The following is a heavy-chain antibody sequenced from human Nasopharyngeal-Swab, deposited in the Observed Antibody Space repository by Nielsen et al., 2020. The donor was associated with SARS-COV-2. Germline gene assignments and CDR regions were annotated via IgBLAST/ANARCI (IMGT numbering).Heavy chain of an antibody. Sequence: SETLSLTCAVSGCSISSSNWWSWVRQPPGKGLEWIGEIYHSGSTNYNPSLKSRVTIPVDKSKNQFSLKLSSVTAADTAVCYCATRGYTAPYYYYMDVWGKGTTVTVSS. CDR3: ATRGYTAPYYYYMDV. CDR2: IYHSGST. V-gene: IGHV4-4*02. J-gene: IGHJ6*03. D-gene: IGHD5-18*01. CDR1: GCSISSSNW.